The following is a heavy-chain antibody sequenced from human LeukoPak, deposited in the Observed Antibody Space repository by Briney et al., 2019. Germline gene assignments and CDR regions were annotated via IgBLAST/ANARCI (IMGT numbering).Heavy chain of an antibody. CDR3: ARAHLPFVGAYYFDY. CDR1: GFTFSSYA. V-gene: IGHV3-33*08. J-gene: IGHJ4*02. D-gene: IGHD2-15*01. CDR2: IWYDGSNK. Sequence: GGSLRLSCAASGFTFSSYAMSWVRQAPGKGLEWVAVIWYDGSNKYYADSVKGRFTISRDNSKNTLYLQMNSLRAEDTAVYYCARAHLPFVGAYYFDYWGQGTLVTVSS.